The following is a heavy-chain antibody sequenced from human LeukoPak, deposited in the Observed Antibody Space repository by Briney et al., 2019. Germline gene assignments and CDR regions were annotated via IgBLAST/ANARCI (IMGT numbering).Heavy chain of an antibody. CDR1: GFTFSNYA. J-gene: IGHJ4*02. V-gene: IGHV3-23*01. Sequence: GGSLRLSCAASGFTFSNYAMSWVRQAPGKGLECISGFSGSGGRTFYADSVKGRFTISRDNAKNSLYLQMNSLRAEDTAVYYCARDSDHVRDYWGQGTLVTVSS. D-gene: IGHD3-10*01. CDR3: ARDSDHVRDY. CDR2: FSGSGGRT.